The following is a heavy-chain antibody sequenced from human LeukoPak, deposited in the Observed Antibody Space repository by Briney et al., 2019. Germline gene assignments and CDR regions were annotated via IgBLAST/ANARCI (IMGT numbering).Heavy chain of an antibody. CDR1: GGSFSGYY. D-gene: IGHD2-8*02. V-gene: IGHV4-34*01. J-gene: IGHJ4*02. CDR3: ARAVPWYYFDY. CDR2: INHSGST. Sequence: SETLSLTCAVYGGSFSGYYWSWIRQPPGKGLEWIGGINHSGSTNYNPSLKSRVTISVDTSKNQFSLKLSSVTAADTAVYYCARAVPWYYFDYWGQGTLVTVSS.